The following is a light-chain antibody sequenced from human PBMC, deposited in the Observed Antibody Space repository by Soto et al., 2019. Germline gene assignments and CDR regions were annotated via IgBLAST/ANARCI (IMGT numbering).Light chain of an antibody. V-gene: IGLV1-40*01. CDR3: QSYDTSLSGVI. J-gene: IGLJ2*01. Sequence: QLVLTQTPSVSGAPGQKITMFCTGSSSNIGAGYDVHWYQQVPGAAPRLLIYADNNRPSGVPDRFSASKSGTSASLAITGLQGEDEANYYCQSYDTSLSGVIFGAGTKLTVL. CDR2: ADN. CDR1: SSNIGAGYD.